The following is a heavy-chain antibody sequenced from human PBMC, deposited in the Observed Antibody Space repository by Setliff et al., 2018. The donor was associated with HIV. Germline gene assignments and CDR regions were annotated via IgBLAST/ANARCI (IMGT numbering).Heavy chain of an antibody. V-gene: IGHV3-49*04. CDR3: TRDKGYAFDI. CDR1: GFTFSNAW. CDR2: IRSKAYGGTT. D-gene: IGHD5-18*01. Sequence: GGSLRLSCAASGFTFSNAWMSWVRQAPGKGLEWVGFIRSKAYGGTTEYAASVKDRFTVSRDDSKSIAYLQINSLKTEDTAVYYCTRDKGYAFDIWGQGTMVTV. J-gene: IGHJ3*02.